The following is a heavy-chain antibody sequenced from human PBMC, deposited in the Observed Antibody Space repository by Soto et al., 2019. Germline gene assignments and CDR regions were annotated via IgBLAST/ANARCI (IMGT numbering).Heavy chain of an antibody. J-gene: IGHJ3*02. CDR3: ATHTRWEQLRAFDI. D-gene: IGHD1-26*01. CDR1: GFTFSHYT. Sequence: GSLRLSCAGSGFTFSHYTVNWVRRAPGKGLEWVSSISSSSSYIFYVDSVKGRFTMSRDNAKSSIYLQMNSLRAEDTAVYYCATHTRWEQLRAFDIWGQGTMVTVSS. V-gene: IGHV3-21*01. CDR2: ISSSSSYI.